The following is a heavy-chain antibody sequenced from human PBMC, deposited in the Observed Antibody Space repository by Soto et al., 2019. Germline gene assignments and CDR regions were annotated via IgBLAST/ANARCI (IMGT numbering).Heavy chain of an antibody. D-gene: IGHD3-16*01. Sequence: GGSLRLSCAASGFTFSSYGMHWVRQAPGKGLEWVAVISYDGSNKYYADSVKGRFTISRDNSKNTLYLQMNSLRAEDTAVYYCAKVPSYYDYIWGSSGAFDIWGQGTMVTVSS. V-gene: IGHV3-30*18. CDR2: ISYDGSNK. CDR3: AKVPSYYDYIWGSSGAFDI. J-gene: IGHJ3*02. CDR1: GFTFSSYG.